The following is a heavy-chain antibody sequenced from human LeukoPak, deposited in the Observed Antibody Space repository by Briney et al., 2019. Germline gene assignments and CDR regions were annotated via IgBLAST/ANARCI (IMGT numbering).Heavy chain of an antibody. Sequence: GGSLRLSCAASGSTFRSLGMHWVRQAPGKGLEWVAFVENDGGTKYYADSVKGRFTISRDNAKNSLYLQMNSLRAEDTAVYYCARRSSGYYNVYWGQGTLVTVSS. J-gene: IGHJ4*02. D-gene: IGHD3-22*01. CDR3: ARRSSGYYNVY. CDR2: VENDGGTK. CDR1: GSTFRSLG. V-gene: IGHV3-30*12.